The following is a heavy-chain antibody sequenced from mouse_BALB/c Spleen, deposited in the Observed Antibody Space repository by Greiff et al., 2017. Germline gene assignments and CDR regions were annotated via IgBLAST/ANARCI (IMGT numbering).Heavy chain of an antibody. D-gene: IGHD2-3*01. CDR3: ARHRDGYPFAY. CDR2: ISNGGGST. CDR1: GFTFSSYT. V-gene: IGHV5-12-2*01. Sequence: DVKLVESGGGLVQPGGSLKLSCAASGFTFSSYTMSWVRQTPEKRLEWVAYISNGGGSTYYPDTVKGRFTISRDNAKNTLYLQMSSLKSEDTAMYYCARHRDGYPFAYWGQGTLVTVSA. J-gene: IGHJ3*01.